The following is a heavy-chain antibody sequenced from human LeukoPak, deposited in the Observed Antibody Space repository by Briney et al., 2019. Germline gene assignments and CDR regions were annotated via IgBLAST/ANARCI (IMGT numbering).Heavy chain of an antibody. CDR2: ISAYNGNK. V-gene: IGHV1-18*01. Sequence: ASVKVSCKASGYTFTRYCISRVRQAPGPRLEGMGWISAYNGNKNYAQKLQGRVTMTTDTSTSTAYMELRSLRSDDTGVYYCARDHAAGWELRLNWFHPGRQGTLVSVSS. D-gene: IGHD4-23*01. J-gene: IGHJ5*02. CDR3: ARDHAAGWELRLNWFHP. CDR1: GYTFTRYC.